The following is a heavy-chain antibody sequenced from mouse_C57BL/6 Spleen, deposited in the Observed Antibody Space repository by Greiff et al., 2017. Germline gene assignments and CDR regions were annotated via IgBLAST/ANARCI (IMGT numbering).Heavy chain of an antibody. CDR2: INPNNGGT. Sequence: VQLQQSGLELVKPGASVKIPCRASGYTFTDYNMAWVKQSHGKSLEWIGDINPNNGGTIYNQKFKGKATLTVDKSSSTAYMELRSLTSEDTAVYYCARSGVITTVPYYFDYWGQGTTLTVSS. CDR3: ARSGVITTVPYYFDY. V-gene: IGHV1-18*01. J-gene: IGHJ2*01. CDR1: GYTFTDYN. D-gene: IGHD1-1*01.